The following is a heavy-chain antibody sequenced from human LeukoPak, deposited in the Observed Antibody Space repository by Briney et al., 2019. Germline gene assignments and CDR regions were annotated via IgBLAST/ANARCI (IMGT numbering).Heavy chain of an antibody. CDR2: INPASGDA. V-gene: IGHV1-2*02. CDR1: GYTFTGYY. J-gene: IGHJ6*02. CDR3: ARGPSVYFHGLDV. D-gene: IGHD3-10*01. Sequence: GASVKVSCKASGYTFTGYYVHWVRQAPGQGLDWMGWINPASGDADYAQSFQGRITMTRDMSFSSAYMDLRWLRSADAAVYYCARGPSVYFHGLDVWGQGTTVTVSS.